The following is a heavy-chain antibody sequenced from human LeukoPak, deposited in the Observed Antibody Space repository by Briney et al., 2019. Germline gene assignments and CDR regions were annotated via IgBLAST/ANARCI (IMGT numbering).Heavy chain of an antibody. Sequence: GGSLRLSCAASGFTFSDYYMSWIRQAPGKGLEWVSCISGSGSTKYYADSVKGRFTISRDNAKNSVYLQMNSLRAEDTALYYCARDAYSSSRSDYWGQRTLVTVSS. CDR2: ISGSGSTK. D-gene: IGHD6-6*01. CDR1: GFTFSDYY. CDR3: ARDAYSSSRSDY. J-gene: IGHJ4*02. V-gene: IGHV3-11*04.